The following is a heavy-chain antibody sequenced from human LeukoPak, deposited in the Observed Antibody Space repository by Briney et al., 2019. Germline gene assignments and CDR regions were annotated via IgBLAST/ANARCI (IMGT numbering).Heavy chain of an antibody. CDR1: GYTFTSYG. V-gene: IGHV1-18*01. J-gene: IGHJ4*02. CDR3: ARDFEYERSRNTGKVRGVGYPDY. D-gene: IGHD3-10*01. CDR2: ISAYNGNT. Sequence: PGASVKVSCKASGYTFTSYGISWVRQAPGQGLEWMGWISAYNGNTNYAQKLQGRVTMTTDTSTSTAYMELRSLRSDDTAVYYCARDFEYERSRNTGKVRGVGYPDYWGQGTLVTVSS.